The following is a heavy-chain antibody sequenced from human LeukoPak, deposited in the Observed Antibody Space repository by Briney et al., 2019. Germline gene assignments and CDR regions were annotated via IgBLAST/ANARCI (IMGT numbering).Heavy chain of an antibody. J-gene: IGHJ4*02. CDR2: ISYDGSNK. Sequence: GGSLRLSCAASGFTFSNYAMHWVRQAPGRGLEWVTIISYDGSNKYYADSVKGRFTISRDNSKSTLYLQMNSLRAEDTAVYYCARSQYYFDYWGQGTLVTVSS. CDR3: ARSQYYFDY. CDR1: GFTFSNYA. V-gene: IGHV3-30-3*01.